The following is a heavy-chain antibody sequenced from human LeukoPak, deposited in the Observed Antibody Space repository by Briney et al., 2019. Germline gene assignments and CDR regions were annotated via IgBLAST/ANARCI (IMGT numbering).Heavy chain of an antibody. D-gene: IGHD5-18*01. CDR2: IIPILGIA. J-gene: IGHJ6*02. CDR3: AREDTAMVKSYYYYGMDV. V-gene: IGHV1-69*04. CDR1: GGTFSSYA. Sequence: ASVKVSCKASGGTFSSYAISWVRQAPGQGLEWMGRIIPILGIANYAQRFQGRVTITADKSTSTAYMELSSLRSEDTAVYYCAREDTAMVKSYYYYGMDVWGQGTTVTVSS.